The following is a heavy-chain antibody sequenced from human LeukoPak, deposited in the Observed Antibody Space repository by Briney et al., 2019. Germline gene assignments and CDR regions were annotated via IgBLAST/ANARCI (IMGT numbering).Heavy chain of an antibody. Sequence: SETLSLTCTASGGSISSGSYYWSWIRQPAGKGLEWIGRIYTSGSTNYNPSLKSRVTISVDTSKNQFSLKLSSVTAADTAVYYCARTYDYYYYYMDVWGKGTTVTVSS. CDR3: ARTYDYYYYYMDV. CDR2: IYTSGST. D-gene: IGHD2-21*01. V-gene: IGHV4-61*02. CDR1: GGSISSGSYY. J-gene: IGHJ6*03.